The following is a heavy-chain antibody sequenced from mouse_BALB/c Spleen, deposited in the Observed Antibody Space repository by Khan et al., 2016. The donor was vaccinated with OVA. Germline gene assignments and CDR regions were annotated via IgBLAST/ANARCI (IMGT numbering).Heavy chain of an antibody. D-gene: IGHD1-1*01. CDR1: GYTFTSYW. CDR3: ARENYYGRTWYDMDY. CDR2: IDPESGSS. V-gene: IGHV1S41*01. Sequence: DLVKPGPSVTLSCKASGYTFTSYWINWIKQRLGQGILWIGGIDPESGSSSYNEMFKGKATLTLDTSSSTAYLQLSSLSSEDSAVYFCARENYYGRTWYDMDYWGQGTSVTVSS. J-gene: IGHJ4*01.